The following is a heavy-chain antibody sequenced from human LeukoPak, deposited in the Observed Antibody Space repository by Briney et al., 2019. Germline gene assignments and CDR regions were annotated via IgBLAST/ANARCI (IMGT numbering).Heavy chain of an antibody. V-gene: IGHV1-2*02. CDR1: GYTFTGYY. J-gene: IGHJ4*02. D-gene: IGHD3-22*01. Sequence: ASVKVSCKASGYTFTGYYMHWVRQAPGQGLEWMGWINPNSGGTNYAQKFQGRVTMTRDTSISTAYMELGRLRSDDTAVYYCARDIFVGMIVVVTPLPGDYWGQGTLVTVSS. CDR2: INPNSGGT. CDR3: ARDIFVGMIVVVTPLPGDY.